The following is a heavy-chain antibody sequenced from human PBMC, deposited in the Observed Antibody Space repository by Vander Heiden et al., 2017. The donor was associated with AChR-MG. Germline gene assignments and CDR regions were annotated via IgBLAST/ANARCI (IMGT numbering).Heavy chain of an antibody. D-gene: IGHD6-13*01. Sequence: EVQLVESGGGLVQPGRSLRLPCAASGFTFSSYWMSWVRQAPGKGLEWVANIKQDGSEKYYVDSVKGRFTISRDNAKNSLYLQMNSLRAEDTAVYYCARVLAAAGPDYWGQGTLVTVSS. J-gene: IGHJ4*02. CDR3: ARVLAAAGPDY. V-gene: IGHV3-7*01. CDR1: GFTFSSYW. CDR2: IKQDGSEK.